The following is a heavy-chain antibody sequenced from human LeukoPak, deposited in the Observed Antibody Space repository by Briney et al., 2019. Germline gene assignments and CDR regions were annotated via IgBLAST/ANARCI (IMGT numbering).Heavy chain of an antibody. J-gene: IGHJ4*02. D-gene: IGHD4-17*01. V-gene: IGHV3-7*01. CDR1: GFTFSSYW. CDR3: ARPPLYGDYVHY. Sequence: GGSLRLSCAAPGFTFSSYWMSWVRQAPGKGLEWVANIKQDGSEKYYVDSVKGRFTISRDNAKNSLYLQMNSLRAEDTAVYYCARPPLYGDYVHYWGQGTLVTVSS. CDR2: IKQDGSEK.